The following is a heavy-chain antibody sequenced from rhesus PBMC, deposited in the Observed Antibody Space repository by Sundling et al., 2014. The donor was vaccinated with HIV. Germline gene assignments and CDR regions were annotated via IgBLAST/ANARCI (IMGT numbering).Heavy chain of an antibody. CDR2: FSGSSGTV. J-gene: IGHJ4*01. CDR3: ARDGAAAGFDY. CDR1: GSSISTDYY. V-gene: IGHV4-99*02. Sequence: QVQLQESGPGLVKPSETLSLTCTVSGSSISTDYYWGWIRQPPGKGLEYIGYFSGSSGTVHYSPSLKNRVTISKDTSKNQFSLTLSSVTAADTAVYYCARDGAAAGFDYWGQGVLVTVSS. D-gene: IGHD6-31*01.